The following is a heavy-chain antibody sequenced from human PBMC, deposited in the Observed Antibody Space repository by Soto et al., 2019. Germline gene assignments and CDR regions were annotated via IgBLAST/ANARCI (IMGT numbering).Heavy chain of an antibody. CDR3: AREVQVHTPAFVY. Sequence: QVQLVQSGAEIKKPGSSVKVSCQSSGGTFNTYAMNWVRQAPGQGPEWMGDISPMFGAANYAPKFQGRVTFTADESTGTSYMQLSSLTSEDTPLYFCAREVQVHTPAFVYWGQGTLVTVSS. CDR2: ISPMFGAA. J-gene: IGHJ4*02. D-gene: IGHD3-10*01. CDR1: GGTFNTYA. V-gene: IGHV1-69*19.